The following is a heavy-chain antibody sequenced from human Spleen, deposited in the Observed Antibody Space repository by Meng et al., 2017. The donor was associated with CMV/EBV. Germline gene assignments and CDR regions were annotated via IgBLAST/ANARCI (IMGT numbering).Heavy chain of an antibody. CDR1: YTFTDFY. D-gene: IGHD2-8*01. Sequence: YTFTDFYMHWVRPAPGQGPEWMGWINPNSGGTNYAQRFQGRVTMTSDTSISTAYLDLSRLRSDDTAVYYCARLFGYCTSITCQSFDPWGQGTLVTVS. V-gene: IGHV1-2*02. CDR2: INPNSGGT. J-gene: IGHJ5*02. CDR3: ARLFGYCTSITCQSFDP.